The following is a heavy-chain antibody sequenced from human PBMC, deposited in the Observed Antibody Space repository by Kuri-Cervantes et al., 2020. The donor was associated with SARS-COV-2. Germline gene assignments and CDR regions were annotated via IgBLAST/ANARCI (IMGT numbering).Heavy chain of an antibody. CDR3: ARFRITMRGFDP. V-gene: IGHV1-2*02. CDR1: GYTFTGYY. CDR2: INPNSGGT. J-gene: IGHJ5*02. D-gene: IGHD3-22*01. Sequence: ASVKVSCKASGYTFTGYYMHWVRQAPGQGLEWMGWINPNSGGTNYAQKFQGRVTMTRDTSISTAYMELSRRRSDDTAVYYCARFRITMRGFDPWGQGTLVTVSS.